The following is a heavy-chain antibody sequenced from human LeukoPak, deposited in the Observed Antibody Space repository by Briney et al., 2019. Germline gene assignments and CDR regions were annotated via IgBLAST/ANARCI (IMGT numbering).Heavy chain of an antibody. V-gene: IGHV3-30*18. J-gene: IGHJ6*02. Sequence: PGGSLRLSCAASGFTLSSYGMHWVRQAPGKGLEWVAVISYDGSNKYYADSVKGRFTISRDNSKNTLYLQMNSLRAEDTAVYYCAKDRNRYKAYYGMDVWGQGTTVTVSS. CDR2: ISYDGSNK. CDR3: AKDRNRYKAYYGMDV. CDR1: GFTLSSYG. D-gene: IGHD1-20*01.